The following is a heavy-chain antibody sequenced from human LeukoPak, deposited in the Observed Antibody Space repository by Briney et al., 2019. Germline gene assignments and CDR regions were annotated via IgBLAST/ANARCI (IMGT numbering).Heavy chain of an antibody. CDR1: GFTFSSYA. CDR3: ARDRYDFWSGTSFCFDY. D-gene: IGHD3-3*01. J-gene: IGHJ4*02. CDR2: ISYDGSNK. Sequence: GGSLRLSCAASGFTFSSYAMHWVRQAPGKGLEWEAVISYDGSNKYYADSVKGRFTISRDNSKNTLYLQMNSLRAEDTAVYYCARDRYDFWSGTSFCFDYWGQGTLVTVSS. V-gene: IGHV3-30-3*01.